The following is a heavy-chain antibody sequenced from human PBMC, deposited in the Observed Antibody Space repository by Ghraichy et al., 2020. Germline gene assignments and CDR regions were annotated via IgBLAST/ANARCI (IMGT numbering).Heavy chain of an antibody. J-gene: IGHJ4*02. Sequence: GSLNISCAASGFTFSSYAMHWVRQAPGKGLEWVAVISYDGSNKYYADSVKGRFTISRDNSKNTLYLQMNSLRAEDTAVYYCARGSFYGDYAFDYWGQGTLVTVSS. CDR1: GFTFSSYA. CDR3: ARGSFYGDYAFDY. V-gene: IGHV3-30-3*01. D-gene: IGHD4-17*01. CDR2: ISYDGSNK.